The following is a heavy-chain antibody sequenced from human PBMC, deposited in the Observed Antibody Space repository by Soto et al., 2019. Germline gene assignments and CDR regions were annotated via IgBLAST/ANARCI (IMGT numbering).Heavy chain of an antibody. J-gene: IGHJ4*02. CDR3: ARVAVVTRGIDY. D-gene: IGHD6-19*01. CDR2: VNEWGTDS. V-gene: IGHV3-74*01. Sequence: EVQSVESGGGLVQPGGSLRLSCVASGFTFSGSWMHWVRQAPGKGLVWVSRVNEWGTDSNYADSVKGRFTISRDNAKNTVYLQMNGLRAEDTAVYYCARVAVVTRGIDYWGQGTLVAVSS. CDR1: GFTFSGSW.